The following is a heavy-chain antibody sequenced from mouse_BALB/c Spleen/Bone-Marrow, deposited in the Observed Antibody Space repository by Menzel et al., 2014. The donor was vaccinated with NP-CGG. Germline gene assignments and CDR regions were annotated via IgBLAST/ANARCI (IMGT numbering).Heavy chain of an antibody. CDR1: GFDFSRYW. J-gene: IGHJ3*01. CDR2: INPDSRTI. CDR3: ARLYDYGWFAY. D-gene: IGHD2-4*01. V-gene: IGHV4-1*02. Sequence: EVQLVESGGGLVQPGRSLKLSCAASGFDFSRYWMSWVRQAPGKGLEWIGEINPDSRTINYSPSLKDKFIISRDNAKNTLYLQMSKVRSEDTALYYCARLYDYGWFAYWGQGTLVTVSS.